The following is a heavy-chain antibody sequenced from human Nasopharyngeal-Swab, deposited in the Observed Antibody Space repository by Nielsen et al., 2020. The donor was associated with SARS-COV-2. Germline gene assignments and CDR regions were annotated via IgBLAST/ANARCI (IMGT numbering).Heavy chain of an antibody. CDR2: ISSSGSTI. D-gene: IGHD2-15*01. CDR1: GFTFSSYE. Sequence: GESLKISCAASGFTFSSYEMNWVRQAPGKGLEWVSYISSSGSTIYYADSVKGRFTISRDNAKNSLYLQMNSLRAEDTAVYYCARDLGYCSGGSCYSGAFDIWGQGTMVTVSS. J-gene: IGHJ3*02. CDR3: ARDLGYCSGGSCYSGAFDI. V-gene: IGHV3-48*03.